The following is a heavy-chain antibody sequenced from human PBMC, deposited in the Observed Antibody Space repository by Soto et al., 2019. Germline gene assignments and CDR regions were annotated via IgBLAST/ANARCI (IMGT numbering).Heavy chain of an antibody. V-gene: IGHV3-23*01. CDR2: ISGTGAGT. D-gene: IGHD3-10*01. CDR3: VRGSSYGSGTYYNLGFFGP. CDR1: GFTFSDYA. Sequence: GGSLRLSCAVAGFTFSDYAMSWVRQAPGKGLEWISAISGTGAGTYYADSVKGRFTISRDNSESTLYLEMNSLRAEDTANYYCVRGSSYGSGTYYNLGFFGPWGQGTQVTVSS. J-gene: IGHJ5*02.